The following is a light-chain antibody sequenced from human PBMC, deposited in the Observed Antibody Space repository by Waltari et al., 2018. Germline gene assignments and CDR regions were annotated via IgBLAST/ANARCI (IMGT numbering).Light chain of an antibody. CDR2: YDS. J-gene: IGLJ2*01. CDR1: NLGSKS. Sequence: SYVLTQPPSVSVAPGKTARMTCGGNNLGSKSVHWYQQKPGQAPVLVIYYDSDRPSGIPERFSGSNSGNTATLTISRVEAGDEADYYCQVWDSSSDHPVVFGGGTKLTVL. V-gene: IGLV3-21*04. CDR3: QVWDSSSDHPVV.